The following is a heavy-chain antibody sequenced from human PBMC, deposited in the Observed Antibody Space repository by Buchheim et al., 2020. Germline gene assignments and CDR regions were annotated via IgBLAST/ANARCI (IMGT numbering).Heavy chain of an antibody. V-gene: IGHV1-69*04. Sequence: QVHLVQSGADVKKVGSSVKVACKASEGTFGSDAISWVRQAPGQGLEWLGRTMPLAGITNSAQKFQGRVTLPADKSPSNASMELTNLRSDDSGTYYCARGFGGIARDWGQGTL. CDR3: ARGFGGIARD. CDR2: TMPLAGIT. CDR1: EGTFGSDA. J-gene: IGHJ4*02. D-gene: IGHD2-15*01.